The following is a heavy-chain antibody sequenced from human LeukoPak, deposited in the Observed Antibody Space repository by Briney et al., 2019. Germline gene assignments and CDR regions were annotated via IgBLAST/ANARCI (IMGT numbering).Heavy chain of an antibody. CDR3: ASSVPDDAFDI. J-gene: IGHJ3*02. Sequence: ASVKVSCKASGYTFTSYYVHWVRQAPGQGLEWMGIINPSGGSTSYAQKFQGRVTMTRDTSTSTVYMELSSLRSEDTAVYYCASSVPDDAFDIWGQGTMVTVSS. CDR2: INPSGGST. D-gene: IGHD6-19*01. CDR1: GYTFTSYY. V-gene: IGHV1-46*01.